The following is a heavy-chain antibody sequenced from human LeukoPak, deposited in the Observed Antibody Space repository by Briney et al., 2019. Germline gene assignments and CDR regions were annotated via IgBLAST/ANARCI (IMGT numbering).Heavy chain of an antibody. CDR2: MSSSGSTI. V-gene: IGHV3-48*03. J-gene: IGHJ4*02. Sequence: GGPLRLSCAASGFTFSSYEMNWVRQAPGRGLEWVSYMSSSGSTIYYADSMKGRFTISRDNAKNSLYLQMNSLRAEDTAVYYCASEGYDYGDYCGQGTLVTVSP. CDR1: GFTFSSYE. CDR3: ASEGYDYGDY. D-gene: IGHD2-15*01.